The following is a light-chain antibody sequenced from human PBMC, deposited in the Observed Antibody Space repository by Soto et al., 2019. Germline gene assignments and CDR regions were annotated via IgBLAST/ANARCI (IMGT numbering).Light chain of an antibody. Sequence: QSALTQPRSVSGSPGQSVTISCTGTSSDVGGYNYVSWYQQHPGKAPKLMIYDVSKRPSGVPDRFSGSKSGNTASLTISLLQAEDEADYYCCSYAGSYTLYVFGTGTTLTVL. CDR3: CSYAGSYTLYV. V-gene: IGLV2-11*01. CDR1: SSDVGGYNY. CDR2: DVS. J-gene: IGLJ1*01.